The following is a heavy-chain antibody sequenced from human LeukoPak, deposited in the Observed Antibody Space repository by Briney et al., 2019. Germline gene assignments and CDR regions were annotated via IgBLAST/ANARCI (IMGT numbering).Heavy chain of an antibody. Sequence: GGSPRLSCAASGFTVSSNYMSWVRQAPGKGLEWVSVIYSGGSTYYADSVKGRFTISRDNSKNTLYLQMNSLRAEDTAVYYCARAAKGYGDYFDYWGQGTLVTVSS. CDR2: IYSGGST. CDR3: ARAAKGYGDYFDY. V-gene: IGHV3-66*01. CDR1: GFTVSSNY. D-gene: IGHD4-17*01. J-gene: IGHJ4*02.